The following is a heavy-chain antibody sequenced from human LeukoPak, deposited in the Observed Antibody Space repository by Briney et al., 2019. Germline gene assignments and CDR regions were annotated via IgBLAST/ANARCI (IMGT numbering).Heavy chain of an antibody. CDR2: IRYDGSNK. CDR3: ARRETAMVAWYYYYYMDV. V-gene: IGHV3-30*02. D-gene: IGHD5-18*01. CDR1: GFTFSSYG. Sequence: PGGSLRLSCAASGFTFSSYGMHWVRQAPGKGLEWVAFIRYDGSNKYYADSVKGRFTISRDNSKNTLYLQMNSLRAEDTAVYYCARRETAMVAWYYYYYMDVWGKGTTVTVSS. J-gene: IGHJ6*03.